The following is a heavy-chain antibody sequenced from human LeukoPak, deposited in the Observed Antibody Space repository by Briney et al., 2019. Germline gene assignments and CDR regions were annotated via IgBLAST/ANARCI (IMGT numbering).Heavy chain of an antibody. Sequence: PGGSLRLSCAASGFTFSSYSMNWVRQAPGKGLEWVAVISYDGSNKYYADSVKGRFTISRDNSKNTLYLQMNSLRAEDTAVYYCARVDYYYYYMDVWGKGTTVTVSS. CDR2: ISYDGSNK. CDR3: ARVDYYYYYMDV. J-gene: IGHJ6*03. CDR1: GFTFSSYS. V-gene: IGHV3-30*03.